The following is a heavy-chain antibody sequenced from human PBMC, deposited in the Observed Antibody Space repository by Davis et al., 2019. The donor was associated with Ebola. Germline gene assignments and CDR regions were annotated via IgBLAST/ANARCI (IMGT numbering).Heavy chain of an antibody. Sequence: SQTLSLTCAISGDSVSSNSVAWDWIRQSSSRGLEWLGRTYYRSKWCNDYAVSVKSRITINPDTSKNQFSLQLNSVTPEDTAVYYCAGDYGGPFDYWGQGTLVTVSS. CDR1: GDSVSSNSVA. CDR3: AGDYGGPFDY. V-gene: IGHV6-1*01. J-gene: IGHJ4*02. CDR2: TYYRSKWCN. D-gene: IGHD4-17*01.